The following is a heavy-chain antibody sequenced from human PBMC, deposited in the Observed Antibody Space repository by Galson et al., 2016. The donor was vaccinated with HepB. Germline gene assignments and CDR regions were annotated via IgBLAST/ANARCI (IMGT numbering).Heavy chain of an antibody. CDR2: ISSSSSSI. J-gene: IGHJ2*01. Sequence: SLRLSCAASGFTSSSYTMNWVCQAPGKGLEWVSYISSSSSSIYYADSVRGRFTISRDNAKNSLYLQMNSLRDEDTAVYYCATQYCSGGSCYSAAPGYWYFDLWGRGTLVTVSS. D-gene: IGHD2-15*01. CDR1: GFTSSSYT. V-gene: IGHV3-48*02. CDR3: ATQYCSGGSCYSAAPGYWYFDL.